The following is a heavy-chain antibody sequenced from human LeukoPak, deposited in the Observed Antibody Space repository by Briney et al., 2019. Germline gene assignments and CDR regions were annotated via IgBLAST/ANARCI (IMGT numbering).Heavy chain of an antibody. CDR3: ARDQITSPILWSA. CDR2: INPSGGST. V-gene: IGHV1-46*01. CDR1: GYTFTSYY. Sequence: GASVKVSCKASGYTFTSYYMHWVRQAPGQGLEWMGIINPSGGSTSYAQKFQGRVTMTRDMSTSTDYMELSSLRSEDTAVYYCARDQITSPILWSAWGQGTLVTVSS. J-gene: IGHJ5*02. D-gene: IGHD2-21*01.